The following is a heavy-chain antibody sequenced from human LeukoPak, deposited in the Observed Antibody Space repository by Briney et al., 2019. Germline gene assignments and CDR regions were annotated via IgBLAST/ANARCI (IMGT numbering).Heavy chain of an antibody. CDR2: INHSGTS. CDR1: GDSFLVHY. J-gene: IGHJ4*02. V-gene: IGHV4-34*01. D-gene: IGHD5-24*01. Sequence: SETLSLTCAVYGDSFLVHYWSWVRQPPGKGLEWIGEINHSGTSNYNPSLKSRVTISVDTSKNQFSLKVNSVTAADTTLYYFASTTINGKFDGWGQGALVTVSP. CDR3: ASTTINGKFDG.